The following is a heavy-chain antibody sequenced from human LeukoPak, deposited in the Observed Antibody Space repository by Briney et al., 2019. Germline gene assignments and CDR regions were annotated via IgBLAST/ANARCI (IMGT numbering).Heavy chain of an antibody. J-gene: IGHJ6*02. CDR1: GGTFSSYT. Sequence: GASVKVSCKASGGTFSSYTISWVRRAPGQGLEWMGRIIPILGIANYAQKFQGRVTITADKSTSTAYMELSSLRSEDTAVYYCARGQIRCFDWSARGSYYYYYGMDVWGQGTTVTVSS. V-gene: IGHV1-69*02. CDR3: ARGQIRCFDWSARGSYYYYYGMDV. D-gene: IGHD3-9*01. CDR2: IIPILGIA.